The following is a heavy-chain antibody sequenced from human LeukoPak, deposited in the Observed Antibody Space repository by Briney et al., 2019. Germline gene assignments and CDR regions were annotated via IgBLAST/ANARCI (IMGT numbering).Heavy chain of an antibody. D-gene: IGHD3-10*01. CDR3: ARDVVRFGESNTDP. CDR1: GYTFTSYG. CDR2: ISAYNGNT. V-gene: IGHV1-18*01. J-gene: IGHJ5*02. Sequence: GASVKVSCKASGYTFTSYGFGWVRQAPGQGLEWMGWISAYNGNTNYAQKLQGRVTMTTDTSTSTAYMELRSLRSDDTAVYYCARDVVRFGESNTDPWGQGTLVTVSS.